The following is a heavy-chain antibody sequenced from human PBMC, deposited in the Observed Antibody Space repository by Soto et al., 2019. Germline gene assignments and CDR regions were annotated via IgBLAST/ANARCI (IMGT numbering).Heavy chain of an antibody. Sequence: ASVKVSCKASGYTFNSYAIHWVRQAPGQRPEWLGWINAGNGNTYYSEKFEGRVTFTRDTAATTVNMELTSLTSEDTAIYYCGRDQSGIGYYVDWFDPWGQGTLVTVSS. D-gene: IGHD3-10*02. CDR1: GYTFNSYA. CDR3: GRDQSGIGYYVDWFDP. CDR2: INAGNGNT. J-gene: IGHJ5*02. V-gene: IGHV1-3*01.